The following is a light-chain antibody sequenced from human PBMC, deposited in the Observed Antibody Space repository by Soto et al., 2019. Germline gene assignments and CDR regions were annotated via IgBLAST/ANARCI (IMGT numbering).Light chain of an antibody. J-gene: IGLJ1*01. V-gene: IGLV2-14*01. CDR3: GSYTSTDTPFI. CDR2: EVN. Sequence: ALAQPSSVSGSPGQSITISCTGTSTDVGGYNYVSWYQHHPGKGPKLIIYEVNNRPSGVSDRFSGSKSGNKASLTIPNLXAEDESDYYCGSYTSTDTPFIFGTGTKVTVL. CDR1: STDVGGYNY.